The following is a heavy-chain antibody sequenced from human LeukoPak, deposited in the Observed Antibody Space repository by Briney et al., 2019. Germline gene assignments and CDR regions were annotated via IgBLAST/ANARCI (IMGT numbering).Heavy chain of an antibody. Sequence: GGSLRLSCAASGFTFSRYGMNWVRQAPGKGLEWVSAISGSGSNTYYADSVKGRLTISRDNSKNTVYLQMNSLRAEDTAVYFCAKSLSSGYYYLDSFFDYRGQGTMVTVSS. CDR3: AKSLSSGYYYLDSFFDY. CDR2: ISGSGSNT. J-gene: IGHJ4*02. V-gene: IGHV3-23*01. CDR1: GFTFSRYG. D-gene: IGHD3-22*01.